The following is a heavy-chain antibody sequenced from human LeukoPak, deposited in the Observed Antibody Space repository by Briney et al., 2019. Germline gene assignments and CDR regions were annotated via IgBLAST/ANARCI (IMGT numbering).Heavy chain of an antibody. CDR1: GGSISSHY. Sequence: LETLSLTCTVSGGSISSHYWSWIRQPPGKGLEWIGYIHYSGSTNYNPSLKSRVTISVDTSKNQFSLKLSSVTAADTAVYYCARALNWFDPWGQGTLVTVSS. CDR3: ARALNWFDP. J-gene: IGHJ5*02. V-gene: IGHV4-59*11. CDR2: IHYSGST.